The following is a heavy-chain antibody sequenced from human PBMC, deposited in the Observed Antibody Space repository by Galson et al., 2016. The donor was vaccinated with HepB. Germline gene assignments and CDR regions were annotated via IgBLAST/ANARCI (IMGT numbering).Heavy chain of an antibody. V-gene: IGHV1-24*01. CDR1: GYSLTDLA. Sequence: SVKVSCKVFGYSLTDLAIQWVRQSPGEGLEWMGGFDFHDGETIYAQKFQGRVTVTEDTSTDTIFLELSSLRSDDTAVYYCASSGAAGTRFLSHYGLDLSGQGTAVTVSS. CDR3: ASSGAAGTRFLSHYGLDL. J-gene: IGHJ6*02. D-gene: IGHD6-13*01. CDR2: FDFHDGET.